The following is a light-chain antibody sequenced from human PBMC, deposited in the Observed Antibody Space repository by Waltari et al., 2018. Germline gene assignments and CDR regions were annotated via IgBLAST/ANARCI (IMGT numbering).Light chain of an antibody. CDR3: QQYFSVPET. Sequence: DIVMTQSPDSLTVSLGERATINCKSSQNLLFRSTNKNYLAWYQQKPGQPPKLLFYWASTRESGVHDRFSGSGSGTDFTLTISSLQAEDVAVYYCQQYFSVPETFGQGTKLEIK. V-gene: IGKV4-1*01. CDR2: WAS. CDR1: QNLLFRSTNKNY. J-gene: IGKJ2*01.